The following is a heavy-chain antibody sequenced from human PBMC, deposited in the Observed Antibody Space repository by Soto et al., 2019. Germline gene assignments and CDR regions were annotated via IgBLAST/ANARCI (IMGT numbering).Heavy chain of an antibody. CDR1: GASITNFA. J-gene: IGHJ5*02. D-gene: IGHD2-8*02. CDR3: ARDPRQHSIGSCKTSVDP. V-gene: IGHV1-69*01. CDR2: IIPKDGTI. Sequence: QVQLVQSGAEVKPPGSSVKLSCEASGASITNFAITWVRQAPGQGLEWMGGIIPKDGTINYAQKFQGRVTITADESRNIVFMELNNLRSEDTAIYYCARDPRQHSIGSCKTSVDPWGQGTLVTVSS.